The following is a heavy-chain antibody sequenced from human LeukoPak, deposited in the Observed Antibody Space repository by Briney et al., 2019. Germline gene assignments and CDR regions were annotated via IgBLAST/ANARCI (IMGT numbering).Heavy chain of an antibody. CDR2: IDAGKGNT. J-gene: IGHJ3*02. D-gene: IGHD4-23*01. Sequence: ASVKVSCKASGYTFTNYATHWVRQAPGQRPEWMGWIDAGKGNTKYSQKFQDRVTIIRDTSATTAYMEVSSLRSEDTAVYYCARTQGVYYGGNSGAFDIWGQGTVVTVSS. CDR3: ARTQGVYYGGNSGAFDI. CDR1: GYTFTNYA. V-gene: IGHV1-3*01.